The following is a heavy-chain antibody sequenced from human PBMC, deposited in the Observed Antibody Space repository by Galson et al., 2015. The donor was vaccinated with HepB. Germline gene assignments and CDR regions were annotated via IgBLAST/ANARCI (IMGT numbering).Heavy chain of an antibody. CDR2: VDPEDGET. CDR1: GYTFTDYY. V-gene: IGHV1-69-2*01. D-gene: IGHD3-3*01. Sequence: VKVSCKVSGYTFTDYYMHWVQQAPGKGLEWMGLVDPEDGETIYAEKFQGRVTITADTSTDTAYMELSSLRAEDTAVYYCARDSNEGLVDWYFDLWGRGTLVTVSS. J-gene: IGHJ2*01. CDR3: ARDSNEGLVDWYFDL.